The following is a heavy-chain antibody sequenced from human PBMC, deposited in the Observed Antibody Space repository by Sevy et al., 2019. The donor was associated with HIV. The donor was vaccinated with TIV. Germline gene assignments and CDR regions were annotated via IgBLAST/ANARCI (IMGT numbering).Heavy chain of an antibody. CDR2: IYYSGST. D-gene: IGHD3-22*01. CDR3: ARAWTYYYDSSGYYRWWFDP. J-gene: IGHJ5*02. CDR1: GGSISSYY. V-gene: IGHV4-59*01. Sequence: SETLSLTCTVSGGSISSYYWSWIRQPPGKGLEWTGYIYYSGSTNYNPSLKSRVTISVDTSKNQFSLKLSSVTAADTAVYYCARAWTYYYDSSGYYRWWFDPWGQGTLVTVSS.